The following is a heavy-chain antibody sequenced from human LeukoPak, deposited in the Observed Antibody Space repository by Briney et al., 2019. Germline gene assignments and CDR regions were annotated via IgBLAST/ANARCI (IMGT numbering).Heavy chain of an antibody. CDR2: IRYDGNNT. CDR1: GSTFHSYG. V-gene: IGHV3-30*02. CDR3: TKGATIGAFDI. J-gene: IGHJ3*02. Sequence: GGSLRLSCAASGSTFHSYGVLWVRQAPGKGLEWVAFIRYDGNNTDYADSVKGRFTISRDNSKNTVYLQMNSLRVEDTAVHYCTKGATIGAFDIWGQGTMVTVSS. D-gene: IGHD5-24*01.